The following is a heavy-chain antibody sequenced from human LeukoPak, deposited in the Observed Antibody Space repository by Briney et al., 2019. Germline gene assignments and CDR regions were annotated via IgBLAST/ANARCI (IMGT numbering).Heavy chain of an antibody. CDR3: ARDRGALLRFLDRFFDY. D-gene: IGHD3-3*01. Sequence: GSLRLSCAASGFTFSSYSMNWVRQAPGKGLEWVSYISSSSSTIYYADSVKGRFTISRDNAKNSLYLQMNSLRAEDTAVYYCARDRGALLRFLDRFFDYWGQGTLVTVSS. J-gene: IGHJ4*02. CDR2: ISSSSSTI. CDR1: GFTFSSYS. V-gene: IGHV3-48*01.